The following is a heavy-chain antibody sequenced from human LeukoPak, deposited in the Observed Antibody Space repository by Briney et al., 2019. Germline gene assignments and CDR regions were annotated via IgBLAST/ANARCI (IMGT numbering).Heavy chain of an antibody. CDR3: ARDGRFEYSHFYHFDS. J-gene: IGHJ4*02. Sequence: ASVTVSFTATGCTFNRCGFSWVRQAPGQGLEWMGWMSVYNGNRRYAQNFEARVTLTTDRSTSTAYMELSSRRTDDTAMYFCARDGRFEYSHFYHFDSWGQGTRVTVSS. CDR1: GCTFNRCG. CDR2: MSVYNGNR. V-gene: IGHV1-18*01. D-gene: IGHD6-6*01.